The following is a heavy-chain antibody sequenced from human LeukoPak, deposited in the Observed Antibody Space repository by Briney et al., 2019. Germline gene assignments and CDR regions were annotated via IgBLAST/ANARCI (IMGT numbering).Heavy chain of an antibody. CDR2: INPSGGST. CDR1: GYTFTSYY. V-gene: IGHV1-46*01. Sequence: ASVKVSCKASGYTFTSYYMHWARQAPGQGLEWMGIINPSGGSTSYAQKFQGRVTMTRDTSTSTVYMVLSSLRSEDTAVYYCARDGIWSPYCTNGVCYPDYWGQGTLVTVSS. D-gene: IGHD2-8*01. CDR3: ARDGIWSPYCTNGVCYPDY. J-gene: IGHJ4*02.